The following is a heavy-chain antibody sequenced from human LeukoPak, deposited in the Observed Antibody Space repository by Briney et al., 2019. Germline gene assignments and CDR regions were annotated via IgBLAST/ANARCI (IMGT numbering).Heavy chain of an antibody. Sequence: GGSLRLSCAASGFTFDDYAMHWVRQAPGKGLEWVSGTSWNSGSVGYADSVKGRFTISRDNAKNSLYLQMNNLRAEDMALYYCAKADSSGYYAAFDIWGQGTMVTVSS. CDR2: TSWNSGSV. CDR1: GFTFDDYA. J-gene: IGHJ3*02. D-gene: IGHD3-22*01. V-gene: IGHV3-9*03. CDR3: AKADSSGYYAAFDI.